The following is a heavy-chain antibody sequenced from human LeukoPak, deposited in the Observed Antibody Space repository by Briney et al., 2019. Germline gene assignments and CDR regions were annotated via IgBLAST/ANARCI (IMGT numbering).Heavy chain of an antibody. CDR1: GFTFSNFW. CDR3: AKVHLDRGCSSSISCYSDY. D-gene: IGHD2-2*01. Sequence: HSGGSLRLSCVGSGFTFSNFWMHWVRQAPGKGPVWVSRISNNGITTTDADSVKGRFTISRDNSKNTLYLQMNSLRAEDTAVYYCAKVHLDRGCSSSISCYSDYWGQGTLVTVSS. J-gene: IGHJ4*02. V-gene: IGHV3-74*03. CDR2: ISNNGITT.